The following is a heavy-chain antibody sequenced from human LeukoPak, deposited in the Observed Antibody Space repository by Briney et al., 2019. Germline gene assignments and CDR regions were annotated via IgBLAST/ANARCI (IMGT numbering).Heavy chain of an antibody. D-gene: IGHD3-22*01. CDR1: GFTFGDYG. CDR3: AREGYDSSGYSYYYYYMDV. V-gene: IGHV3-20*04. Sequence: PGGSLRLSCAASGFTFGDYGMSWVRQAPGKGLEWVSGINWNGGNTGYADSVKGRFTISRDNAMNSLYLQMNSLRAEDTALYYCAREGYDSSGYSYYYYYMDVWGTGTTVTVSS. J-gene: IGHJ6*03. CDR2: INWNGGNT.